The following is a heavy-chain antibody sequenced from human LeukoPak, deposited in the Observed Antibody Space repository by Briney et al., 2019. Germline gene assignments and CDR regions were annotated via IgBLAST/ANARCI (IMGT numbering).Heavy chain of an antibody. D-gene: IGHD6-19*01. Sequence: GGSLRLSCAASGFTFSSYGMSWVRQAPGKGLEWVSAISGSGGSTYYADSVKGRFTISRDNSKNTLYLQMNSLRAEDTAVYYCAKGRREQWLVPLDYWGQGTLVTVSS. J-gene: IGHJ4*02. CDR1: GFTFSSYG. V-gene: IGHV3-23*01. CDR2: ISGSGGST. CDR3: AKGRREQWLVPLDY.